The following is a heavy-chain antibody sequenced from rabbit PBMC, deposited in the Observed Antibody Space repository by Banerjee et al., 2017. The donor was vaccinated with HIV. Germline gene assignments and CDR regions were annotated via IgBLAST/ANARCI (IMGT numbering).Heavy chain of an antibody. Sequence: QSLEESGGDLVKPGASLTLTCTVSGFSLTNNYVVCWVRQAPGKGPEWIACIDTDTIGRSYYASWAKGRFTISKSSSTTVTLQMTSLTAADTATYFCARGIDFSDWTLNLWGPGTLVTVS. CDR2: IDTDTIGRS. J-gene: IGHJ4*01. V-gene: IGHV1S40*01. CDR3: ARGIDFSDWTLNL. D-gene: IGHD4-1*01. CDR1: GFSLTNNYV.